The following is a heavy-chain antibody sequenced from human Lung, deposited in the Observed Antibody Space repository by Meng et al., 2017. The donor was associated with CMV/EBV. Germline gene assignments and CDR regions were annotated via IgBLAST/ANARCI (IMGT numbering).Heavy chain of an antibody. CDR3: ARAYRAIDD. D-gene: IGHD1-26*01. J-gene: IGHJ4*02. Sequence: SCAASGFTLSSYWMSWVRQAPGKGLEWVANIKEDGSEKYYVDSVKGRFTISRDNAKNSLYVQMNSLRGEDTAVYYCARAYRAIDDWGQGTLVTVSS. CDR1: GFTLSSYW. CDR2: IKEDGSEK. V-gene: IGHV3-7*01.